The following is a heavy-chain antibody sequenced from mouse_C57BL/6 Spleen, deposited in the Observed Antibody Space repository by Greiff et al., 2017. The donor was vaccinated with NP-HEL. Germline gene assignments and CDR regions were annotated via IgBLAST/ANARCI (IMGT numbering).Heavy chain of an antibody. V-gene: IGHV1-81*01. Sequence: VQLQQSGAELARPGASVKLSCKASGYTFTSYGISWVKQRTGQGLEWIGEIYPRSGNTYYNEKFKGKATLTADKSSSTAYMELRSLTSEDSAVDCCARRSTMVTPWYFDVWGTGTTVTVSS. CDR3: ARRSTMVTPWYFDV. D-gene: IGHD2-2*01. J-gene: IGHJ1*03. CDR1: GYTFTSYG. CDR2: IYPRSGNT.